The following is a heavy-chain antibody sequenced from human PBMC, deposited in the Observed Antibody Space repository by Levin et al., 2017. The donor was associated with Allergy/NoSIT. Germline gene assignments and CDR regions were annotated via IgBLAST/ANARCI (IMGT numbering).Heavy chain of an antibody. CDR2: INPSGGST. Sequence: GGSLRLSCKASGYTFTSYYMHWVRQAPGQGLEWMGIINPSGGSTSYAQKFQGRVTMTRDTSTSTVYMELSSLRSEDTAVYYCARGSSAYCGGDCYTNWFDPWGQGTLVTVSS. J-gene: IGHJ5*02. CDR1: GYTFTSYY. CDR3: ARGSSAYCGGDCYTNWFDP. D-gene: IGHD2-21*02. V-gene: IGHV1-46*01.